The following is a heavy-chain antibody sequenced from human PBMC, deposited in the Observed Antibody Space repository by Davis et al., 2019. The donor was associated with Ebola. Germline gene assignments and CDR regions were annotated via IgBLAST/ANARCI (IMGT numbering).Heavy chain of an antibody. D-gene: IGHD3-10*01. J-gene: IGHJ6*03. V-gene: IGHV3-7*03. CDR2: IKEDGSEK. CDR1: GFTFSSYW. CDR3: ARDVAANDRGLLWFREYSMDV. Sequence: GESLKISCEASGFTFSSYWMSWVRQAPGKGLEWLANIKEDGSEKYYVDSVKGRFTISRDNAKNSLYLQMNSLRAEDTAVYYCARDVAANDRGLLWFREYSMDVWGQGTTVTVSS.